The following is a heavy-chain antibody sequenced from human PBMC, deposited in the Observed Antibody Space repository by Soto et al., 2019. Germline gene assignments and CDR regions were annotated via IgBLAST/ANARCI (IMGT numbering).Heavy chain of an antibody. CDR1: GGTFSSYA. V-gene: IGHV1-69*13. J-gene: IGHJ3*02. CDR3: AGRSLRFHYAFXI. D-gene: IGHD3-10*01. CDR2: IIPIFGTA. Sequence: SVKVSCKASGGTFSSYAISWVRQAPGQGLEWMGGIIPIFGTANYAQKFQGRGTITADESTSTADMELSSLRSEDTAVYYCAGRSLRFHYAFXIWGQATMVTVSS.